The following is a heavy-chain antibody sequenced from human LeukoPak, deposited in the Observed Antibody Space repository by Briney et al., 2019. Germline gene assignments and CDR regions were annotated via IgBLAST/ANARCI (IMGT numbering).Heavy chain of an antibody. Sequence: LETLSLTCTVSNGSINSYHWSWIRQPAGKGLEWIGRVHISGSTNYNPSLRSRVAISADKSKNQFSLKLISVTAADTAVYYCARDDSSRDDSGGYHYWGQGVLVTVSS. CDR3: ARDDSSRDDSGGYHY. CDR2: VHISGST. CDR1: NGSINSYH. D-gene: IGHD3-22*01. V-gene: IGHV4-4*07. J-gene: IGHJ4*02.